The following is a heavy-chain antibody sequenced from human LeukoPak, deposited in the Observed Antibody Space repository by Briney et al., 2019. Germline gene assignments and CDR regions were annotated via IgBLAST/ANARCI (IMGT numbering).Heavy chain of an antibody. V-gene: IGHV4-59*01. CDR2: IYYSGST. J-gene: IGHJ3*02. D-gene: IGHD3-10*01. CDR1: GGSISSYY. Sequence: SETLSLTCTVSGGSISSYYWSWLRQPPGKGLEWIGYIYYSGSTNYNPSLKSRVTISVDTSKNQFSLKLSSVTAADTAVYYCARDGSAVDAFDIWGQGTMVTVSS. CDR3: ARDGSAVDAFDI.